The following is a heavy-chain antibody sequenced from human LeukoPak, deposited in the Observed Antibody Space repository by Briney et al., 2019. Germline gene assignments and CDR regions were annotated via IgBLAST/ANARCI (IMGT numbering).Heavy chain of an antibody. D-gene: IGHD3-10*01. CDR1: GGSISSYY. V-gene: IGHV4-59*08. CDR3: ARAETPIAPTPPGDY. Sequence: SETLSLTCSVSGGSISSYYWSWIRQPPGKGLEWIGYIYYSGSTNYNPSLKSRVTISVDTSKNQFSLKLSSVTAADTAVYYCARAETPIAPTPPGDYWGQGTLVTVSS. J-gene: IGHJ4*02. CDR2: IYYSGST.